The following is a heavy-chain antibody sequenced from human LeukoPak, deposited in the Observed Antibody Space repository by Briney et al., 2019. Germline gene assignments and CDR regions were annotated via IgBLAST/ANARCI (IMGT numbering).Heavy chain of an antibody. Sequence: GGSLRLPCAASGFTFTTYWMHWVRQAPGKGLVWVSHINSDGSITSYADSVKGRFTISRDNAKNTLYLQMNSLRAEDTAVYYCARDAVDTANAVWGQGTTVTVSS. CDR3: ARDAVDTANAV. CDR2: INSDGSIT. J-gene: IGHJ6*02. V-gene: IGHV3-74*01. CDR1: GFTFTTYW. D-gene: IGHD5-18*01.